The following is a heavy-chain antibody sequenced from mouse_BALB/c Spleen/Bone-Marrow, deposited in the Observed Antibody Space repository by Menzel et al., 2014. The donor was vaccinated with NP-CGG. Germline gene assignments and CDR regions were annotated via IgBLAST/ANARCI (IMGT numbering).Heavy chain of an antibody. Sequence: VQLKESGPELVKPGASVKMSCKASGYTFTTYVMHWVKQKPGQGLEWIGCINPYNDDSKYNEKFKGKATLTSDKSSSTAYMELSSLTSEDSAVYYCARDYHGSTSFAYWGQGTLVTVSA. V-gene: IGHV1-14*01. D-gene: IGHD1-1*01. CDR2: INPYNDDS. CDR3: ARDYHGSTSFAY. J-gene: IGHJ3*01. CDR1: GYTFTTYV.